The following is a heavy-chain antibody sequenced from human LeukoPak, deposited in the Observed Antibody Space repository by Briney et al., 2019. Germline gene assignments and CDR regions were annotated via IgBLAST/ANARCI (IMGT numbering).Heavy chain of an antibody. CDR2: MNPNSGNT. J-gene: IGHJ3*01. CDR3: ASDTSHTGGYYYREDAFDV. CDR1: GYSFTNYD. D-gene: IGHD3-22*01. Sequence: ASVKVSCKASGYSFTNYDINWVRQATGQGLEWMGWMNPNSGNTGYAQKFQGRVTMTRNTSISTAYMELNSLTSEDTAVYYCASDTSHTGGYYYREDAFDVWGQGTMVTVSS. V-gene: IGHV1-8*02.